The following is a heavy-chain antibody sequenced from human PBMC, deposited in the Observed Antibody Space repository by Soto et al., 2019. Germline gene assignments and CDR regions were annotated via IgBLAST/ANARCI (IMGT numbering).Heavy chain of an antibody. CDR1: GGSFTNSSYY. CDR3: VSQRTTVPTQAYFDY. J-gene: IGHJ4*02. D-gene: IGHD4-17*01. Sequence: SATRARSCTVSGGSFTNSSYYWVWIRQSPGKGLEWIGSVYYRGRSYSKSSVKSRVTISVDTSKNRFSLSLNSVTASDTAVYFCVSQRTTVPTQAYFDYWGPGALVTVSS. V-gene: IGHV4-39*01. CDR2: VYYRGRS.